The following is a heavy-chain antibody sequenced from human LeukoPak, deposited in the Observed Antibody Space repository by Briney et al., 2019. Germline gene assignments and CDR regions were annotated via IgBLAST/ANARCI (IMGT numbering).Heavy chain of an antibody. CDR1: EFXFSDYA. Sequence: PGGSLRLSCAASEFXFSDYAMHWVRQAPGKGLEWVAPISYDGSNKYYADSVKGRFTISRDNSKNTLYLQMNSLRAEDTALYYCAREWTYSSGWSASGYWGQGTLVTVSS. D-gene: IGHD6-19*01. J-gene: IGHJ4*02. V-gene: IGHV3-30-3*01. CDR3: AREWTYSSGWSASGY. CDR2: ISYDGSNK.